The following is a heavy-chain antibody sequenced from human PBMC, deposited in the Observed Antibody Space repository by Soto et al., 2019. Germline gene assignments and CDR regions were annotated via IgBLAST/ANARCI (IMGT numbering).Heavy chain of an antibody. CDR3: ARGRGKGSDYYYYYGMDV. CDR1: GYTFASYA. V-gene: IGHV1-3*01. Sequence: ASVKVSCKASGYTFASYAMHWVRQAPGQRLEWMGWINAGSGNTKYSQKFQGRVTITRDTSASTAYMELSSLRSEDTAVYYCARGRGKGSDYYYYYGMDVWGQGTTVTVSS. CDR2: INAGSGNT. J-gene: IGHJ6*02.